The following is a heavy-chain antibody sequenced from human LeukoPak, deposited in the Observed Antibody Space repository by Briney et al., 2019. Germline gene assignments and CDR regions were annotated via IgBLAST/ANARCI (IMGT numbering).Heavy chain of an antibody. D-gene: IGHD6-19*01. CDR1: GFSFSRYW. Sequence: GGSLRLSCAASGFSFSRYWMSWVRQAPVRGLEWVANIKPDGSEIYYVDSVKGRFTISRDNAKNSLYLQMNSLRAEDTAVYYCARDQEDDPHSSGWYYFDYWGQGTLVTVSS. CDR2: IKPDGSEI. V-gene: IGHV3-7*01. CDR3: ARDQEDDPHSSGWYYFDY. J-gene: IGHJ4*02.